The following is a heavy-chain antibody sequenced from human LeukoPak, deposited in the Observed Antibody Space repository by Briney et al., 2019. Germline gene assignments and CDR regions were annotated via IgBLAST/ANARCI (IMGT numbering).Heavy chain of an antibody. CDR3: ASKWYCGGDCYYQIDY. Sequence: GGSLRLSCAASGFTFSSYVMHWVRQAPGKGLEWVALISYDEGNKYYADSVKGRFTISRDNSKNTLYLQMNSLRTEDTAVYYCASKWYCGGDCYYQIDYWGQGTLVTVSS. V-gene: IGHV3-30*03. CDR2: ISYDEGNK. D-gene: IGHD2-21*02. CDR1: GFTFSSYV. J-gene: IGHJ4*02.